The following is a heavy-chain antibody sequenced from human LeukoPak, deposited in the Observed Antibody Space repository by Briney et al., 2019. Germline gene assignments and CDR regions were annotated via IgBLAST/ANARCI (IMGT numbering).Heavy chain of an antibody. V-gene: IGHV1-8*02. D-gene: IGHD6-13*01. CDR2: MNPNSGNT. CDR1: GGTFSSYA. CDR3: ARDGSIAAAGSLPGYYYYMDV. Sequence: GASVRVSCKASGGTFSSYAINWVRQATGQGLEWMGWMNPNSGNTGYAQKFQGRVTMTRNTSISTAYMELSSLRSEDTAVYYCARDGSIAAAGSLPGYYYYMDVWGKGTTVTVSS. J-gene: IGHJ6*03.